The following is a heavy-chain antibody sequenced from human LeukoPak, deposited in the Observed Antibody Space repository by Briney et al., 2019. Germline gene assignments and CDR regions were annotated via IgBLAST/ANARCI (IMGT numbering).Heavy chain of an antibody. CDR1: GFTFSSYW. CDR3: AREARGTRAAFDV. CDR2: IKEDGTHK. D-gene: IGHD2-8*01. Sequence: GGSLRLPCAASGFTFSSYWMSWVRQAPGNGLEWAANIKEDGTHKYYVGSVRGRFTISRDNAKNSLYLQMNSLRAEDTAIYYCAREARGTRAAFDVWGQGTMVTVFS. V-gene: IGHV3-7*01. J-gene: IGHJ3*01.